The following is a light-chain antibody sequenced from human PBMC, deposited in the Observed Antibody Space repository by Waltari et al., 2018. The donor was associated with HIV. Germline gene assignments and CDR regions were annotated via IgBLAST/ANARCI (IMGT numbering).Light chain of an antibody. CDR3: AAWDDSLSGLV. J-gene: IGLJ3*02. CDR2: RNN. V-gene: IGLV1-47*01. CDR1: SSNIGSNY. Sequence: QSVLTQPPSASGTPGQRVTISCSGSSSNIGSNYGYWYQQLPGTAPKLLIYRNNPRPAGVPARFSGSKSGTSASRAISGLRAEEEADYYCAAWDDSLSGLVFGGGTKVTV.